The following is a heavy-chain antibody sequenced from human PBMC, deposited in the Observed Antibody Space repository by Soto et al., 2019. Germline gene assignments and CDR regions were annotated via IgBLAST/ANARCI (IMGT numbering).Heavy chain of an antibody. CDR2: IYYSGST. V-gene: IGHV4-39*01. J-gene: IGHJ3*02. CDR3: ARRTMLMVYAGRDAFDI. Sequence: SETLSLTCTVSGGSISSSSYYWGWIRQPPGKGLEWIGSIYYSGSTYYNPSLKSRVTISVDTSKNQFSLKLSSVTAADTAVYYCARRTMLMVYAGRDAFDIWGQGTMVTVSS. CDR1: GGSISSSSYY. D-gene: IGHD2-8*01.